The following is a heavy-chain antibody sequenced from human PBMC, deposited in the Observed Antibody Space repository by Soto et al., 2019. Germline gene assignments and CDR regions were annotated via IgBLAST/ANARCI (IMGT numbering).Heavy chain of an antibody. V-gene: IGHV1-8*01. CDR3: AREVPLPDAFDI. CDR1: GYTFTSYD. D-gene: IGHD1-1*01. CDR2: MNPNSGNT. Sequence: QVQLVQSGAEVKKPGASVKVSCKASGYTFTSYDINWVRQATGQGLEWMGWMNPNSGNTGYAQKLQGRFRMYRNXSISTAYMELSSLRSEDTAVYYCAREVPLPDAFDIWGQGTMVTVSS. J-gene: IGHJ3*02.